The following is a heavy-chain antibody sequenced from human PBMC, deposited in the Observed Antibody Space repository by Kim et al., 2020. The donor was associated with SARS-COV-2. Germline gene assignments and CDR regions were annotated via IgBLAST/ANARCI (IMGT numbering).Heavy chain of an antibody. V-gene: IGHV4-39*01. Sequence: SETLSLTCTVSGGSISSSTYYWGWIRQPPGKGLEWIGSIYYSGSTYYNPSLKSRVTISVDTSKNQFSLKLSSVTAADTAVYYCVRPGGRIGWVYFDYCG. CDR2: IYYSGST. CDR1: GGSISSSTYY. CDR3: VRPGGRIGWVYFDY. D-gene: IGHD2-15*01. J-gene: IGHJ4*01.